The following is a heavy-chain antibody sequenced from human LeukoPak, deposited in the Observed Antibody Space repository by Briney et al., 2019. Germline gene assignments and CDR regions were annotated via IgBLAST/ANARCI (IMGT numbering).Heavy chain of an antibody. J-gene: IGHJ3*01. D-gene: IGHD1-1*01. CDR2: ISASGGST. V-gene: IGHV3-23*01. Sequence: PGGSLRLSCAASGLSFTDYAMSWVRQAPGKGLEWVSAISASGGSTYYAASVRGRFTIYRDNSKNTLYLQMNILRAEDTALYYCAKDDKRDDGGGAFDFWGQGTMVTVSS. CDR1: GLSFTDYA. CDR3: AKDDKRDDGGGAFDF.